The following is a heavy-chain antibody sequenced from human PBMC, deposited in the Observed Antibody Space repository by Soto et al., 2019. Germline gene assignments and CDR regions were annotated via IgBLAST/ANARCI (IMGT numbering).Heavy chain of an antibody. CDR3: ARKDGWFGTYGMDV. Sequence: QVQLVQSGSELKKPGASVKVSCKASGFTFTSYGITWVRQAPGQGLEWMGWINAHNGNTHYAQKLQGRVTMTTDSSTSTAYMELRSLRCDDTAVYYGARKDGWFGTYGMDVWGQGTTVTVSS. J-gene: IGHJ6*02. CDR2: INAHNGNT. D-gene: IGHD3-10*01. V-gene: IGHV1-18*01. CDR1: GFTFTSYG.